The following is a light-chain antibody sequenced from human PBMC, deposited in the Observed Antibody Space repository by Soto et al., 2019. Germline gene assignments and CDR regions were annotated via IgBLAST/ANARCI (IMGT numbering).Light chain of an antibody. J-gene: IGLJ1*01. CDR3: VSYTDTDTLV. V-gene: IGLV2-14*01. CDR2: EVT. Sequence: QSVLTQPASVSGSRGQSIIISCVGRNTDVGQDKSVSWYQQGPGKAPKLLIFEVTNRPSGVSNRFSCSRSGNTASLTISGLQPDDEGDYFCVSYTDTDTLVFGTGTKLTVL. CDR1: NTDVGQDKS.